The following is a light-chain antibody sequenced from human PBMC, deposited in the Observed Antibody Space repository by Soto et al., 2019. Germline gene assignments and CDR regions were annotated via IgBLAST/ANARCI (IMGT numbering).Light chain of an antibody. J-gene: IGKJ1*01. CDR3: QHYNSYSEA. Sequence: DSQMTQSPSTLSGSVGDRVTITGRASQTISSWLAWYQQKPGKAPKLLIYKASTLKSGVPSRLSGSGSGTEFTLTISSLQPDDFATYYCQHYNSYSEAFGKGTTGDI. CDR1: QTISSW. V-gene: IGKV1-5*03. CDR2: KAS.